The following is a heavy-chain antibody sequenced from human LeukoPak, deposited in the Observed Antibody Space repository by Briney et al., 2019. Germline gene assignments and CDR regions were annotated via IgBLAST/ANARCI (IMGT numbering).Heavy chain of an antibody. CDR1: GYTFTGYY. J-gene: IGHJ5*02. CDR3: VRGGPSFGSKYNWFDP. V-gene: IGHV1-2*06. D-gene: IGHD3-10*01. Sequence: ASVKVSCKASGYTFTGYYIHWVRQAPGQGLEWMGRINPNSGGTNYAQKFQGRVTMTRDTSISTAYMELSRLRSDDTAVYYCVRGGPSFGSKYNWFDPWGQGTLVTVSS. CDR2: INPNSGGT.